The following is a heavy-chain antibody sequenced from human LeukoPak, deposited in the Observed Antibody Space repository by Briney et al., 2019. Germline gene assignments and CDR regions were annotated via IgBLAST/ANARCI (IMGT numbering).Heavy chain of an antibody. CDR2: INPNTTNT. Sequence: ASVKVSCKASGYTFTSYGISWVRQAPGQGLEWMGWINPNTTNTKYAQKFQGRVTMTRDTSISTAYMELSSLRSDDTAVYYCARGRVGATTLIFDYWGQGTLVTVSS. J-gene: IGHJ4*02. V-gene: IGHV1-18*01. D-gene: IGHD1-26*01. CDR1: GYTFTSYG. CDR3: ARGRVGATTLIFDY.